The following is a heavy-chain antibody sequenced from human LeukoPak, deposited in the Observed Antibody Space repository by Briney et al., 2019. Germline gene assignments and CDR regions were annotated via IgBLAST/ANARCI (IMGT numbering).Heavy chain of an antibody. CDR2: IKQDGSGK. CDR1: GFTFSSYW. J-gene: IGHJ3*02. Sequence: PGGSLRLSCAASGFTFSSYWMSWVRQAPGKGLEWVANIKQDGSGKFYVDSVKDRFTISRDNAKNSLYLQMRSLRVEDTAVYYCARDTNFYYDSSGYYEKGAFDIWGQGTTVTVSS. CDR3: ARDTNFYYDSSGYYEKGAFDI. V-gene: IGHV3-7*01. D-gene: IGHD3-22*01.